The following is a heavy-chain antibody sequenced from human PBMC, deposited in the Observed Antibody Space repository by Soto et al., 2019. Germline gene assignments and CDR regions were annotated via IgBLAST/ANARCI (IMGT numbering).Heavy chain of an antibody. D-gene: IGHD5-18*01. J-gene: IGHJ4*02. CDR3: AKGITAMTYFDY. Sequence: ESGGGVVQPGRSLRLSCAASGFTFSSYGMHWVRQAPGKGLEWVAVISYDGSNKYYADSVKGRFTISRDNSKNTLYLQMNSLRAEDTAVYYCAKGITAMTYFDYWGQGTLVTVSS. CDR1: GFTFSSYG. V-gene: IGHV3-30*18. CDR2: ISYDGSNK.